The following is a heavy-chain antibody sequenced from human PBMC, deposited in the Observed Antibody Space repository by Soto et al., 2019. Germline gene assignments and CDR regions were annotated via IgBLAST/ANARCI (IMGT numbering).Heavy chain of an antibody. J-gene: IGHJ3*02. V-gene: IGHV3-21*01. Sequence: GSLLLSCSASAFTFSSYSRNWVRQAQGKGLEWVSSISSSSSYIYYADSVKGRFTISRDNAKNSLYLQMNSLRAEDTAVYYCARTHGGYCSSTSCYLASSAFDILGQGTMVTVSS. CDR1: AFTFSSYS. D-gene: IGHD2-2*03. CDR3: ARTHGGYCSSTSCYLASSAFDI. CDR2: ISSSSSYI.